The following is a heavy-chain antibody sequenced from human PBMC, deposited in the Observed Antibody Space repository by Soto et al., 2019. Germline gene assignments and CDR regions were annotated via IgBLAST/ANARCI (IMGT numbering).Heavy chain of an antibody. J-gene: IGHJ4*02. Sequence: QVQLVESGGGVVQPGRSLRLSCAASGFTFSSYGMHWVRQAPGKGLEWVAVISYDGSNKYYADSVKGRFTISRDNSKNTLYLQMNSLRAEDTAVYYCAKDHRRIAVDAPLGHWGQGTLVTVSS. CDR1: GFTFSSYG. D-gene: IGHD6-19*01. CDR2: ISYDGSNK. V-gene: IGHV3-30*18. CDR3: AKDHRRIAVDAPLGH.